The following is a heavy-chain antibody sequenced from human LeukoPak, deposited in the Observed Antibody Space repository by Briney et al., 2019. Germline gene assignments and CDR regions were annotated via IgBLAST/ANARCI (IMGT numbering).Heavy chain of an antibody. CDR2: IYSGGST. D-gene: IGHD6-19*01. J-gene: IGHJ4*02. Sequence: GESLRLSCVGSGFTFSRFWMHWVRQIPGKGLEWVSVIYSGGSTYYADSVKGRFTISRDNSKNTLYLQMNSLRDEDTAVYYCARGFKYSSGWYYFDYWGQGTLVTVSS. V-gene: IGHV3-66*01. CDR3: ARGFKYSSGWYYFDY. CDR1: GFTFSRFW.